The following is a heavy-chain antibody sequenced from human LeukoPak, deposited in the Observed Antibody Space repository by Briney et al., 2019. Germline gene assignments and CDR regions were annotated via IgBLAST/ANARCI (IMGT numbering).Heavy chain of an antibody. J-gene: IGHJ2*01. Sequence: GSLRLSCAASGFTVSSNYMSWVRQAPGKGLEWVSVIYSGGSTYYADSVKGRFTISRDNSKNTLYLQMNSLRAEDTAVYYCARVGIQLWSTYWYFDLWGRGTLVTVSS. CDR2: IYSGGST. D-gene: IGHD5-18*01. V-gene: IGHV3-66*01. CDR1: GFTVSSNY. CDR3: ARVGIQLWSTYWYFDL.